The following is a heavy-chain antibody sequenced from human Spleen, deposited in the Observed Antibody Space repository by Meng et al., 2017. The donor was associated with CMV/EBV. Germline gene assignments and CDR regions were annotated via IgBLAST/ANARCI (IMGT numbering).Heavy chain of an antibody. Sequence: SETLSLTCTVSGGSISSSSYYWGWIRQPPGKGLEWIGSIYYSGSTYNNPSLKSRVTISVDTSKNQFSLKLSSVTAADTAVYYCARGRNVVVPAASYGMDVWGQGTTVTVSS. CDR2: IYYSGST. J-gene: IGHJ6*02. D-gene: IGHD2-2*01. CDR3: ARGRNVVVPAASYGMDV. V-gene: IGHV4-39*01. CDR1: GGSISSSSYY.